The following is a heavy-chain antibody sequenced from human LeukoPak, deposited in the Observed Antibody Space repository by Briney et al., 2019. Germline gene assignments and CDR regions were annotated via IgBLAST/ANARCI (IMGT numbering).Heavy chain of an antibody. V-gene: IGHV3-21*01. D-gene: IGHD3-10*01. J-gene: IGHJ4*02. CDR1: EFTFSSYS. Sequence: GGSLRLSCAASEFTFSSYSMNWVRQAPGKGLEWVSSISSSSSYIYYADSVKGRFTISRDNAKNSLYLQMNSLRAEDTAVYYCARAPYCSSTSCRIITMVRGVTLDDPYFDYWGQGTLVTVSS. CDR2: ISSSSSYI. CDR3: ARAPYCSSTSCRIITMVRGVTLDDPYFDY.